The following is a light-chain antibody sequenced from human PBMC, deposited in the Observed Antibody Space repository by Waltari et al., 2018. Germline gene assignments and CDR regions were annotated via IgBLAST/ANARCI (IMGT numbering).Light chain of an antibody. CDR3: SSFTRNSLYV. J-gene: IGLJ1*01. Sequence: QSALTQPASASGSPGQSITISCTGTSTDVGGYHSVSWYQQHPGKAPKLMIYDVSRRPSGVSNRFSGSKSGNTASLTISGLQAEDEADYYCSSFTRNSLYVFGTGTKVTVL. V-gene: IGLV2-14*01. CDR1: STDVGGYHS. CDR2: DVS.